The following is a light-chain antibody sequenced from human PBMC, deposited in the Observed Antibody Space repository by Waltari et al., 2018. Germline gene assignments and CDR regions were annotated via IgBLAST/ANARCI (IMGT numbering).Light chain of an antibody. J-gene: IGLJ3*02. Sequence: SSELTQGPDVSVALGQTVQITCQGDSLRTLYARWYQVKPGQAPVLVLFGKGKRPSGIPDRISGYSSGTTSSLTITGAQAEDEADYYCHSRKGRDNQVVFGGGTKLTVL. CDR1: SLRTLY. V-gene: IGLV3-19*01. CDR3: HSRKGRDNQVV. CDR2: GKG.